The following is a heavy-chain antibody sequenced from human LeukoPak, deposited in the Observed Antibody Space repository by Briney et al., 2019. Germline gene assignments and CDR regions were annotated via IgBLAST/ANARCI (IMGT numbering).Heavy chain of an antibody. CDR2: IIPILGIA. Sequence: SVKVSCKASGGTFSSYAISWVRQAPGQGLEWMGRIIPILGIANYAQKFQGRVTITADKSTSTAYMELSSLRSEDTAVYYCARTYSGYDSIDYWGQGTLVTVSS. D-gene: IGHD5-12*01. V-gene: IGHV1-69*04. CDR1: GGTFSSYA. J-gene: IGHJ4*02. CDR3: ARTYSGYDSIDY.